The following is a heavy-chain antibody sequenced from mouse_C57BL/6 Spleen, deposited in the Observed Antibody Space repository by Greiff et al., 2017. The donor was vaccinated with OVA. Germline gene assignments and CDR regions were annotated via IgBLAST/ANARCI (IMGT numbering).Heavy chain of an antibody. J-gene: IGHJ2*01. Sequence: EVKLMESGGGLVKPGGSLKLSCAASGFTFTDYGMHWVRQAPGKGLEWVAYISSGSSTIYYADTVKGRFTIPRDNAKNTLFLRMTSLGSEDKAMYYCARGLGYFDYWGQGTTLTVSS. D-gene: IGHD4-1*01. CDR3: ARGLGYFDY. V-gene: IGHV5-17*01. CDR2: ISSGSSTI. CDR1: GFTFTDYG.